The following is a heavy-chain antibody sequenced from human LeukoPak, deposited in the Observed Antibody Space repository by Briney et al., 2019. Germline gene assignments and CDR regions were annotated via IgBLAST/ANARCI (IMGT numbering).Heavy chain of an antibody. Sequence: SETLSLTCTVSGGSISSSSSYWGWIRQPPGKGLEWLGNIYYSGSAYYNPSLKGRVAISVDTSKNQFSLKLSSVTAADTAVYYCARRLDGGFDYWGQGTLVTVSS. CDR3: ARRLDGGFDY. CDR1: GGSISSSSSY. CDR2: IYYSGSA. J-gene: IGHJ4*02. V-gene: IGHV4-39*01. D-gene: IGHD3-16*01.